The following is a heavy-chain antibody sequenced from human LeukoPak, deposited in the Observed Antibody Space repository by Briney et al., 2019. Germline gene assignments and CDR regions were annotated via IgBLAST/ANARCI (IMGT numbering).Heavy chain of an antibody. V-gene: IGHV3-23*01. J-gene: IGHJ5*01. CDR1: GFTFSSYD. CDR3: AKPISGGLAVTADWFHP. Sequence: QAGGSLRLSCAASGFTFSSYDMSWVRQAPGKGLEWVSTINANSGTTSYAASVRGRFTISRDNSKNTLYLQLNTLRADDTATYYCAKPISGGLAVTADWFHPWGQGTLVVVSS. D-gene: IGHD6-19*01. CDR2: INANSGTT.